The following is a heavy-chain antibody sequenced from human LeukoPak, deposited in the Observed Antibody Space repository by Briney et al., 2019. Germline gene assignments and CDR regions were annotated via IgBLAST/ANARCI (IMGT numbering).Heavy chain of an antibody. V-gene: IGHV3-7*01. CDR3: ARSRASH. CDR2: IKQDGSEK. J-gene: IGHJ4*02. Sequence: GGSLRLSCAASGFTFSNYAMRWVRKAPGKGLEWVANIKQDGSEKYYVDSVKGRFTISRDNAKNSLYLQMNSLRAEDTAVYYCARSRASHWGQGTLVTVSS. D-gene: IGHD1-26*01. CDR1: GFTFSNYA.